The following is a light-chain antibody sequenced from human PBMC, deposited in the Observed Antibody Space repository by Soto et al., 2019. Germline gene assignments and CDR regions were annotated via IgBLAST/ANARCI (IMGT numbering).Light chain of an antibody. V-gene: IGLV2-14*01. CDR3: SSYTTTRTLV. CDR2: EVS. J-gene: IGLJ2*01. Sequence: QSVLTQPASVSWSPGQSITISCTGTSSDVGGYNYVSWYQQHPGKAPKLMISEVSNRPSGVSNRFSGSKSGNTASLTISGLQAEDEADYYCSSYTTTRTLVFGGGTKLTVL. CDR1: SSDVGGYNY.